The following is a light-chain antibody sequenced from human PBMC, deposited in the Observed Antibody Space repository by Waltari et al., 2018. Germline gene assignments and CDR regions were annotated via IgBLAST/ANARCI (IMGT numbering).Light chain of an antibody. CDR2: AAS. Sequence: DIQLTQSPSFLYPSVGDSVTIPCRASQCISTFLAWYQQKPGKAPKVLIYAASTLQSGVPSRFSGSGSGTEFTLTISSLQPEDFATYYCQHLNSYPLTFGQGTRLEIK. CDR3: QHLNSYPLT. V-gene: IGKV1-9*01. J-gene: IGKJ5*01. CDR1: QCISTF.